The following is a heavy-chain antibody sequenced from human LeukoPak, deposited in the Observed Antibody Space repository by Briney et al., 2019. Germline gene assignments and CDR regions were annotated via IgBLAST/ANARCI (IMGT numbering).Heavy chain of an antibody. CDR1: GGSINSSDHY. D-gene: IGHD3-3*01. V-gene: IGHV4-39*01. CDR3: ARHRLEGDTFDI. Sequence: PSETLSLTCTVSGGSINSSDHYWAWIRQPPGKGLEWIGSKYYSGDTYYSPSLKSRVTITVDTSRNKFALKLNSVTAADTAVYFCARHRLEGDTFDIWGQGTKVTVSS. J-gene: IGHJ3*02. CDR2: KYYSGDT.